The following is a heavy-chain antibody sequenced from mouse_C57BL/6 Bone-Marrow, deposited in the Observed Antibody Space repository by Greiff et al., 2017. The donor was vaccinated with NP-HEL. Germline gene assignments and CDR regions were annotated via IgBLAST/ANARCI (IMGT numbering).Heavy chain of an antibody. Sequence: VQLVESGPELVKPGASVKISCKASGYSFTSYYIHWVKQRPGQGLEWIGWIYPGSGNTKYNEKFKGKATLTADTSSSTAYMQLSSLTSEDSAVYYCARLDGYPYYFDYWGQGTTLTVSS. CDR1: GYSFTSYY. CDR3: ARLDGYPYYFDY. D-gene: IGHD2-3*01. J-gene: IGHJ2*01. CDR2: IYPGSGNT. V-gene: IGHV1-66*01.